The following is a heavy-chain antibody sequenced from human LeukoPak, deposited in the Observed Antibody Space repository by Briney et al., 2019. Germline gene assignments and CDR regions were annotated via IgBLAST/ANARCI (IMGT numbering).Heavy chain of an antibody. CDR2: IRYDERNK. J-gene: IGHJ4*02. D-gene: IGHD3-9*01. V-gene: IGHV3-30*02. Sequence: PGGSLRLSCAASGFTFSSYAMSWVRQAPGKGLEWVAFIRYDERNKYYSDSVKGRFTISRDNSKNTLYLQMNSLRAEDTAVYYCAKDVSRILTGARNYFDSWGQGTLVTVSS. CDR1: GFTFSSYA. CDR3: AKDVSRILTGARNYFDS.